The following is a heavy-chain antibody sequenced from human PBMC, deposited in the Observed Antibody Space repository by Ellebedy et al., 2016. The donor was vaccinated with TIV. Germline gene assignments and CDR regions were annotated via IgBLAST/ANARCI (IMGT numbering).Heavy chain of an antibody. CDR3: VKDGVASERDIVVAANYFDY. D-gene: IGHD2-2*01. Sequence: GESLKISCAASGFTFHDYGMHWVRQAPGKGLEWIALINWDGGRTDYADSVRGRFTISRDNSRQSIYLQMDSLRAEDTAVFYCVKDGVASERDIVVAANYFDYWGQGTLVTVSS. CDR1: GFTFHDYG. V-gene: IGHV3-43D*03. CDR2: INWDGGRT. J-gene: IGHJ4*02.